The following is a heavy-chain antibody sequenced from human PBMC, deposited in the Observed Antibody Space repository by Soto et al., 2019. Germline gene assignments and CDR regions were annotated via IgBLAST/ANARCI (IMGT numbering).Heavy chain of an antibody. Sequence: QVQLQESGPGLVKPSETLSLTCTVSGGSISSYYWSWIRQPPGKGLEWIGYIYYSGGTNYNPSLKSRVTISVDTSKNQFSLKLSSVTAADTAVYYCARVVRSGYYYGPYYFDYWGQGTLVTVSS. V-gene: IGHV4-59*01. J-gene: IGHJ4*02. CDR2: IYYSGGT. CDR3: ARVVRSGYYYGPYYFDY. D-gene: IGHD3-22*01. CDR1: GGSISSYY.